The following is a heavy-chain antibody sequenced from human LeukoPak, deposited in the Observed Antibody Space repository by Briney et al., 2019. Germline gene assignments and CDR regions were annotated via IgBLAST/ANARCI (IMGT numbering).Heavy chain of an antibody. D-gene: IGHD1-26*01. J-gene: IGHJ4*02. V-gene: IGHV1-2*02. CDR1: GYTFTGYY. CDR3: ARDLSRNSGSYDPSLY. Sequence: ASVKVSCKASGYTFTGYYMHWVRQAPGQGLEWMGWINPNSGGTNYAQKLQGRVTMTTDTSTSTAYMELRSLRSDDTAVYYCARDLSRNSGSYDPSLYWGQGTLVTVSS. CDR2: INPNSGGT.